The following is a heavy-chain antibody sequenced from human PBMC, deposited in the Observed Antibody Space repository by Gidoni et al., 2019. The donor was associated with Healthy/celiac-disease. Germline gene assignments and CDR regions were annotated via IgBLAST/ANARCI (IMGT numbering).Heavy chain of an antibody. V-gene: IGHV3-30*02. D-gene: IGHD2-15*01. J-gene: IGHJ4*02. CDR1: GFTFRSYG. Sequence: VQLVESGGGVVQPGGSLRLSCEASGFTFRSYGMHWVRQAPGKGWEWVAFIRYAGSNKYYADSVKVRFTISRYNSKNTLYLQMNSLRAEDTAVYYCAKGSVVKYFDYWGQGTLVTVSS. CDR3: AKGSVVKYFDY. CDR2: IRYAGSNK.